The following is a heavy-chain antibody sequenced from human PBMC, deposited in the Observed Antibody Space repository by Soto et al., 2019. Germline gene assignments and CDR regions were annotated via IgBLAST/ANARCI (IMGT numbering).Heavy chain of an antibody. CDR1: GYTFTSYY. D-gene: IGHD2-2*01. J-gene: IGHJ4*02. V-gene: IGHV1-46*03. Sequence: ASVKVSCKASGYTFTSYYMHWVRQAPGQGLEWMGIINPSGGSTSYAQKFQGRVTMTRDTSTSTVYMELSSLRSEDTAVYYCARVSDIVVVPAATFFGYWGQGTLVTVSS. CDR2: INPSGGST. CDR3: ARVSDIVVVPAATFFGY.